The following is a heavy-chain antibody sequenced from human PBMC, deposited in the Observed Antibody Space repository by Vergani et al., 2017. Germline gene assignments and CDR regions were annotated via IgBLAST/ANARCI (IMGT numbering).Heavy chain of an antibody. J-gene: IGHJ4*02. CDR1: GFTFKSHA. V-gene: IGHV3-23*01. CDR3: AKASLSVVVPAAPYFFDS. CDR2: VSGRGGTT. D-gene: IGHD2-2*01. Sequence: DVQLLESGGGLAQPGGSLRLSCAASGFTFKSHAMSWVRQAPGKGLEWVSTVSGRGGTTYYADSVKDRFTTSRDNSTNTLFLQMNNLRVDDTAVYYCAKASLSVVVPAAPYFFDSWGQGTLVTVSS.